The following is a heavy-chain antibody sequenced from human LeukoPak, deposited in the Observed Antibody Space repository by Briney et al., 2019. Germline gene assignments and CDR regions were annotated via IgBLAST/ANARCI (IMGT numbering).Heavy chain of an antibody. CDR1: GGSFSGYY. CDR2: INHSGST. V-gene: IGHV4-34*01. J-gene: IGHJ5*02. Sequence: SETLPLTSAVYGGSFSGYYWSWIRQPPGKGLEWIGEINHSGSTNYNPSLKSRVTISVDTSKNQFSLKLSSVTAADTAVYYCARGNYDFWSGYYFWFDPWGQGTLVTVSS. CDR3: ARGNYDFWSGYYFWFDP. D-gene: IGHD3-3*01.